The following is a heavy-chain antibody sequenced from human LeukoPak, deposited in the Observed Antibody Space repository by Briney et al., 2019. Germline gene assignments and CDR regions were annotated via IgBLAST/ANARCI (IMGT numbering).Heavy chain of an antibody. V-gene: IGHV3-66*01. D-gene: IGHD3-3*01. J-gene: IGHJ6*02. CDR2: IYSGGST. Sequence: SGGSLRLSCAGSGFSFGSYPMSWVRQAPGKGLEWVSVIYSGGSTYYADSVKGRFTISRDNSKNTLYLQMNSLRAEDTAVYYCAREFGVVIKPDTDYYYYGMDVWGQGTTVTVSS. CDR1: GFSFGSYP. CDR3: AREFGVVIKPDTDYYYYGMDV.